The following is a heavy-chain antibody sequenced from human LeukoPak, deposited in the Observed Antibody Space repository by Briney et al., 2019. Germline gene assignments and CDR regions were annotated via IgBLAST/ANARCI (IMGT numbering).Heavy chain of an antibody. J-gene: IGHJ4*02. V-gene: IGHV3-74*01. CDR1: GFIFSGYW. CDR3: ARGSWSFDY. CDR2: IKNDGSIT. D-gene: IGHD3-3*01. Sequence: PGGSLRLSCAASGFIFSGYWMHWVRQAPGKGLVWLSRIKNDGSITSYADSVKGRFTISRDNAKNSLYLQMNSLRAEDTAVYYCARGSWSFDYWGQGTLVTVSS.